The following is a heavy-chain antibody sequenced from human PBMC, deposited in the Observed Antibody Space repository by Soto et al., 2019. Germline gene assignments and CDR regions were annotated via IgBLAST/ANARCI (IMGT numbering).Heavy chain of an antibody. D-gene: IGHD1-26*01. CDR3: TRQSARWEDWFDP. Sequence: EAQLVESGGGLVQPGRSLKLSCAASGFTFSASGIHWVRQASGKGLEWVAHIKDKPNNYATEYAASVKGRFTISRDDSMNMAFLQMNNLKTVDTAVYFCTRQSARWEDWFDPWGQGTLVTVSS. J-gene: IGHJ5*02. CDR1: GFTFSASG. V-gene: IGHV3-73*02. CDR2: IKDKPNNYAT.